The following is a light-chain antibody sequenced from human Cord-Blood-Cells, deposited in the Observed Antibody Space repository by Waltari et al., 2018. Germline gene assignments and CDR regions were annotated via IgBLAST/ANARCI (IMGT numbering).Light chain of an antibody. CDR3: QQYNSPPWT. V-gene: IGKV1-5*03. Sequence: DIQLTHSPSTLSASEGDRLTITCRASQSISSWLAWYQQKPGKAPKLLIYKASSLESGVPSRFSGSGSGTEFTLTISSLQPDDFATYYCQQYNSPPWTFGQGTKVEIK. CDR2: KAS. J-gene: IGKJ1*01. CDR1: QSISSW.